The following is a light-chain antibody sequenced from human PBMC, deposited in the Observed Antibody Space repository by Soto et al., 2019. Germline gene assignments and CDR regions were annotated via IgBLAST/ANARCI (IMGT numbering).Light chain of an antibody. CDR1: QSVSSY. CDR3: QQRSNWPPYT. J-gene: IGKJ2*01. CDR2: DAS. Sequence: SVLTQSPATLSLSPGERATLSCRASQSVSSYLAWYQQKPGQAPRLLIYDASNRAPGIPARSSGSGSGTDFTLTISSLEPEDFAVYYCQQRSNWPPYTFGQGTKLEMK. V-gene: IGKV3-11*01.